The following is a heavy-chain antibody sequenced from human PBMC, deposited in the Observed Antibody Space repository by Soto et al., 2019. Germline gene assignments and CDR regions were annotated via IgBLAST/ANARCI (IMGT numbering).Heavy chain of an antibody. D-gene: IGHD3-10*01. J-gene: IGHJ4*02. CDR2: ISNDGSNE. CDR3: AKGEVRGIIPSYFDY. V-gene: IGHV3-30*18. CDR1: GFTFRWFG. Sequence: PGGSLRLSCAGSGFTFRWFGMNWVRQAPGKGLEWVARISNDGSNEYYVDSVKGRFTISRDNSKNTLYLQMDSLRAEDTAVYYCAKGEVRGIIPSYFDYWGLGTLVPSPQ.